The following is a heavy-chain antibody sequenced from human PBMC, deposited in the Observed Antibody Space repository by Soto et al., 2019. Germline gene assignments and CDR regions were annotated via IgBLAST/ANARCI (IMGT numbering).Heavy chain of an antibody. Sequence: ASVKVSCKASGYTFNHYGISVVRQAPVQVLELIVWMITYKFNTKYRENLQGRLTMATYTSTITAYIELRSLTSDDTSVYYCARDELRTESLDVWG. CDR2: MITYKFNT. CDR1: GYTFNHYG. J-gene: IGHJ6*02. CDR3: ARDELRTESLDV. D-gene: IGHD1-7*01. V-gene: IGHV1-18*01.